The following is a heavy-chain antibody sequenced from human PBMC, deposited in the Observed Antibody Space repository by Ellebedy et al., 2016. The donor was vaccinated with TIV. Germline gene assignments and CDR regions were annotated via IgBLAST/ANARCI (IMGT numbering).Heavy chain of an antibody. V-gene: IGHV4-4*07. D-gene: IGHD1-7*01. Sequence: MPSETLSLTCTVSGGSISRYYWSWIRQPAGKGLEWIGRIYTSGSTNYNPSLQSRVTISVDTSKNQFSLKLSSVTAADTAVFYCARQGWNSFRFNYYYYGMDVWGQGTTVTVSS. CDR1: GGSISRYY. CDR3: ARQGWNSFRFNYYYYGMDV. CDR2: IYTSGST. J-gene: IGHJ6*02.